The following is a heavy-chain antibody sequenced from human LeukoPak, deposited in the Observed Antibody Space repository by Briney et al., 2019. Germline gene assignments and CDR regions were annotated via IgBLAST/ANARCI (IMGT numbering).Heavy chain of an antibody. CDR1: GFIFSRYT. CDR2: MSFDGSTE. CDR3: ATSIAAARVDYNWFDP. V-gene: IGHV3-30*09. Sequence: GGSLRLSCAASGFIFSRYTLHWVRQIPGKGLEWVAVMSFDGSTEYYADFVKGRFAISRDDSKNTMYLQMNSLRAEDTAVYYCATSIAAARVDYNWFDPWGQGTQVTVSS. J-gene: IGHJ5*02. D-gene: IGHD6-13*01.